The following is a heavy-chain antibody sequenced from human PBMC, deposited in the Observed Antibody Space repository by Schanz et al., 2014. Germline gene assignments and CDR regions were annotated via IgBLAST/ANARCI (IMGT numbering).Heavy chain of an antibody. Sequence: EVQLVEFGGGLVQPGGSLRLSCGGSGFTFSKYWMSWVRQAPGKGLEWVANIKQDGSEKYYVDAVKGRFTISRDNAKNSMYLHMKSLRGEDTAVYYCARDNYYGSGSCAYWGQGTLVTVSS. CDR3: ARDNYYGSGSCAY. J-gene: IGHJ4*02. V-gene: IGHV3-7*04. CDR1: GFTFSKYW. CDR2: IKQDGSEK. D-gene: IGHD3-10*01.